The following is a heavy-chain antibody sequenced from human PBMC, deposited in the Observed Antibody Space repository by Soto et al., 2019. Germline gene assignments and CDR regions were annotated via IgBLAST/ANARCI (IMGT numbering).Heavy chain of an antibody. CDR1: GFSLTSDGSA. CDR2: IYWDDDK. Sequence: QITLKESGPTLVKPTQTLTLTCTFSGFSLTSDGSAVSWVRQPPGKALEWLALIYWDDDKRYSPSLKSRLTFTKGTPTNHVVLTMTRMDPSDTATYFCAHSDSRLSHSLDYWGQGSLVTVS. CDR3: AHSDSRLSHSLDY. V-gene: IGHV2-5*02. J-gene: IGHJ4*02. D-gene: IGHD4-4*01.